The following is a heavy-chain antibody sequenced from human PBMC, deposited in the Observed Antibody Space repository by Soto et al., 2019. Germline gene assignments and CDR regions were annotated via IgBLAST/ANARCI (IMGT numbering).Heavy chain of an antibody. CDR1: GFTFSSYA. V-gene: IGHV3-30-3*01. CDR2: ISYDGSNK. CDR3: ARGLVGYSPSDY. J-gene: IGHJ4*02. Sequence: GGSLRLSCAASGFTFSSYAMHWVRQAPGKGLEWVAVISYDGSNKYYADSVKGRFTISRDNSKNTLYLQMNSLRAEDTAVYYCARGLVGYSPSDYWGQGTLVTVSS. D-gene: IGHD1-26*01.